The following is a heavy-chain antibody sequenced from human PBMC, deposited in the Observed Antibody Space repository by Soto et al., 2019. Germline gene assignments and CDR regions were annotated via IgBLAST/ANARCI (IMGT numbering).Heavy chain of an antibody. J-gene: IGHJ5*02. CDR2: IYTSGST. CDR1: GGSISSYY. CDR3: ARMRSGYCSSTSCSDWFDP. Sequence: TLSLTCTVSGGSISSYYWSWIRQPAGKGLEWIGRIYTSGSTNYNPSLKSRVTMSVDTSKNQFSLKLSSVTAADTAVYYCARMRSGYCSSTSCSDWFDPWGQGTLVTVSS. D-gene: IGHD2-2*01. V-gene: IGHV4-4*07.